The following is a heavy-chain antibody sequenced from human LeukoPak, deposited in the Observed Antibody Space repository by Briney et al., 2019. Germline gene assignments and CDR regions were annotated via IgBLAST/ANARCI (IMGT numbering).Heavy chain of an antibody. Sequence: ASVKVSCKASVYTFTSYYMHCVRQAPGQGLEWMGIINPSGGSTSYAQKIQGRVTMTRDTSTSTVYMELSSLRSEDTAVYYCAREGSSSSPDYWGQGTLVTVSS. D-gene: IGHD6-6*01. V-gene: IGHV1-46*03. CDR3: AREGSSSSPDY. CDR2: INPSGGST. CDR1: VYTFTSYY. J-gene: IGHJ4*02.